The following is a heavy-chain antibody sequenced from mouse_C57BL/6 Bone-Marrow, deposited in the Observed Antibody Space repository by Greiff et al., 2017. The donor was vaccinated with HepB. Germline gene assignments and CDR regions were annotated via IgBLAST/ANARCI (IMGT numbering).Heavy chain of an antibody. V-gene: IGHV1-50*01. D-gene: IGHD1-1*01. CDR2: IDPSDSYT. Sequence: QVQLQQPGAELVKPGASVKLSCKASGYTFTSYWMQWVKQRPGQGLEWIGEIDPSDSYTKYNQKFKGKATLTVDTSARTAYMQLSSLTSEDSAFYYCARDYYGSSAWFAYWGQGTLVTVSA. J-gene: IGHJ3*01. CDR3: ARDYYGSSAWFAY. CDR1: GYTFTSYW.